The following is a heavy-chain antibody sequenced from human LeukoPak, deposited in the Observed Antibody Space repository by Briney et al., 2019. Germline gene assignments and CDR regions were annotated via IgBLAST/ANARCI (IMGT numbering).Heavy chain of an antibody. D-gene: IGHD2-2*01. CDR3: ARGLGYCTSTTCLLPFDY. CDR2: IYSGGST. CDR1: GFTDSTYY. V-gene: IGHV3-53*01. J-gene: IGHJ4*02. Sequence: GGSLRLSCAASGFTDSTYYMTWVRQAPGKGLECVSVIYSGGSTYYADSVKGRFTVSRDNSKNTLYLQMNSLRAEDTAMYYCARGLGYCTSTTCLLPFDYWGQGTLVTVSS.